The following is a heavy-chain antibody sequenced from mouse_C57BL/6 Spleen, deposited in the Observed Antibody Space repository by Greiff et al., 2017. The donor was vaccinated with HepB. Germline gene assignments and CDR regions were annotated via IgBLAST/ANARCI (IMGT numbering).Heavy chain of an antibody. CDR1: GYTFTDYE. V-gene: IGHV1-15*01. D-gene: IGHD4-1*01. CDR3: TKLGRKGFDD. J-gene: IGHJ2*01. CDR2: IDPETGGT. Sequence: QVQLQQSGAELVRPGASVTLSCKASGYTFTDYEMHWVKQTPVHGLEWIGAIDPETGGTAYNQKFKGKAILTADKSSSTAYMELRSLTSEDSAVYYCTKLGRKGFDDWGQGTTLTVSS.